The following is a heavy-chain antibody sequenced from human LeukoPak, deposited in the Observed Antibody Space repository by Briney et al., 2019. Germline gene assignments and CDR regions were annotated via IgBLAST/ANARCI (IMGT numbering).Heavy chain of an antibody. V-gene: IGHV2-70*11. D-gene: IGHD6-6*01. CDR1: GFSLSTSGMC. CDR3: ARIRYSSSSEYFDY. J-gene: IGHJ4*02. Sequence: ESGPTLVNATQTLTLTCTFSGFSLSTSGMCVSWIRQPPGKALEWLARIDWDDDKYYSTSLKTRLTISKDTSKDQVVLTMTNMDPVDTATYYCARIRYSSSSEYFDYWGQGTLVTVSS. CDR2: IDWDDDK.